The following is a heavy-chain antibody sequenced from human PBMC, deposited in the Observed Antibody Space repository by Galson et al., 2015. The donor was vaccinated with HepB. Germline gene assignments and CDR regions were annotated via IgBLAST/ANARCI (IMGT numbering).Heavy chain of an antibody. Sequence: SVKVSCKASGGTFSSYAISWVRQAPGQGLEWMGGIIPIFGTANYAQKFQGRVTITADESTSTAYMELSSLRSEDTAVYYCARDKEGWNYGGNWFDPWGQGTLVTVSS. D-gene: IGHD1-7*01. CDR3: ARDKEGWNYGGNWFDP. J-gene: IGHJ5*02. CDR1: GGTFSSYA. V-gene: IGHV1-69*13. CDR2: IIPIFGTA.